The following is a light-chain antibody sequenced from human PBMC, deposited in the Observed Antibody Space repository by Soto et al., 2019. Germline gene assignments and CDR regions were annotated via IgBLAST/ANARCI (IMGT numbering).Light chain of an antibody. J-gene: IGLJ1*01. CDR2: EVN. CDR3: NSFTTSSTYV. V-gene: IGLV2-18*02. CDR1: SSDVGGYNY. Sequence: QFALTQPASVSGSPGQSITISCTGSSSDVGGYNYVSWYQQPPGTAPKLIIYEVNNRPSGVPDRFSGSKSGNTASLTISGLQAEDEADYYCNSFTTSSTYVFGTGTKVTV.